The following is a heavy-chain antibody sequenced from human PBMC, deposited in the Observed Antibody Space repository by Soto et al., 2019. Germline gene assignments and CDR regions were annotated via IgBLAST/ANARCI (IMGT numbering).Heavy chain of an antibody. Sequence: QITLKESGPTLVKPTQTLTLTCTFSGFSLSTSGVGVGWIRQPPGKALEWLALIYWDDDKRYSPSLKSRLTITKDTSKIPVVLTMTNMDPVDTATYYCAHSPYFTRVRGVIIPGGHYIVYWGQGTLVSVSS. V-gene: IGHV2-5*02. CDR2: IYWDDDK. J-gene: IGHJ4*02. CDR1: GFSLSTSGVG. CDR3: AHSPYFTRVRGVIIPGGHYIVY. D-gene: IGHD3-10*01.